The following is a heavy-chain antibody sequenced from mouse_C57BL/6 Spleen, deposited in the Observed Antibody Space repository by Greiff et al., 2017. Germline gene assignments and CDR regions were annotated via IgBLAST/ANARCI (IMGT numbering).Heavy chain of an antibody. J-gene: IGHJ2*01. V-gene: IGHV7-3*01. CDR2: IRNKANGYTT. Sequence: EVQGVESGGGLVQPGGSLSLSCAASGFTFTDYYMSWVRQPPGKALEWLGFIRNKANGYTTEYSASVKGRFTISRDNSQSILYLQMNALRAEDSATYYCARWYYGSPFDYWGQGTTLTVSS. D-gene: IGHD1-1*01. CDR1: GFTFTDYY. CDR3: ARWYYGSPFDY.